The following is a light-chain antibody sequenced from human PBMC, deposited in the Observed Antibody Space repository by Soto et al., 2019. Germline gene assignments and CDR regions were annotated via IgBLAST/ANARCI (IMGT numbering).Light chain of an antibody. Sequence: VLTQSRGPLSLSPGARATLSYRASQSVSGNLAWYQQKPGQAPRLLIYGASTRATGIPARFSGSGSGTEFTLTINSLQSEDFAVYYCQQYNNWPIPFGQGTRLAIK. J-gene: IGKJ5*01. CDR2: GAS. CDR1: QSVSGN. V-gene: IGKV3-15*01. CDR3: QQYNNWPIP.